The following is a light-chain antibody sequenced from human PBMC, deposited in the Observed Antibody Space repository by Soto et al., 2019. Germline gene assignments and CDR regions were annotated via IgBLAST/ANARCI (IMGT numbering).Light chain of an antibody. Sequence: EIVMTQSPATLSVSPGERATLSCRASQSVSNNLAWYQQKPGQAPRLLIYDASNRATGIPARFSGSGSGTDFTLTISSLEPEDFAVYYCQQRSNFGGGTKVDIK. J-gene: IGKJ4*01. V-gene: IGKV3-11*01. CDR1: QSVSNN. CDR3: QQRSN. CDR2: DAS.